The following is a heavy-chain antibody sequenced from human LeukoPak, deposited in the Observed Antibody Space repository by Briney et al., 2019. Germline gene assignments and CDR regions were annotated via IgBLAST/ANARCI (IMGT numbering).Heavy chain of an antibody. CDR2: IYYSGST. CDR1: GASITSGTYL. D-gene: IGHD3-16*01. J-gene: IGHJ1*01. V-gene: IGHV4-31*03. Sequence: SQTLSLSCTVSGASITSGTYLWSWIRHHPGKGLEWIGYIYYSGSTHYNPSLNSRVTISRDTSKNQFSLRLTSVTAADTAIYYCARGHVGSLPIQDWGQGTLVTVSS. CDR3: ARGHVGSLPIQD.